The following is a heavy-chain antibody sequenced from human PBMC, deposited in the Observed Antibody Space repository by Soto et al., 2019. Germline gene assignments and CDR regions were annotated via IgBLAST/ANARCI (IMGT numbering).Heavy chain of an antibody. CDR1: GGTFSSYA. Sequence: QVQLVQSGAEVKKPGSSVKVSCKASGGTFSSYAISWVRQAPGQGLEWMGGIIPIFGTANYAQKFQGRVTITADESTSTAYMELSSLRSEDTAVYYCASYFFGPYYGDAEYFQHWGQGTLVTVSS. D-gene: IGHD4-17*01. J-gene: IGHJ1*01. CDR3: ASYFFGPYYGDAEYFQH. V-gene: IGHV1-69*12. CDR2: IIPIFGTA.